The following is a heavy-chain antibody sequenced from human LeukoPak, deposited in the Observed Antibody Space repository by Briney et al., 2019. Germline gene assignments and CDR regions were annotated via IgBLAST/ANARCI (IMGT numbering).Heavy chain of an antibody. CDR1: GYTFTGYY. J-gene: IGHJ6*03. D-gene: IGHD2-2*01. CDR2: INPNSGGT. V-gene: IGHV1-2*02. Sequence: ASVKVSCKASGYTFTGYYMHWVRQAPGQGLEWMGWINPNSGGTNYAQKFQGRVTMTRDTSISTAYMELSSLRSEDTAVYYCATTAGCSSTSCTNYYYYMDVWGKGTTVTISS. CDR3: ATTAGCSSTSCTNYYYYMDV.